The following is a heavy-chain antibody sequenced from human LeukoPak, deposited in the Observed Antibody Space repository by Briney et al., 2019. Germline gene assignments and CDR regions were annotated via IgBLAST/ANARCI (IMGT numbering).Heavy chain of an antibody. CDR1: GFTFSSYA. D-gene: IGHD2-2*01. V-gene: IGHV3-23*01. Sequence: GSLRLSCAASGFTFSSYAMSWVRQAPGKGLEWVSAISGSGGSTYYADSVKGRFTISRDNSKNALYLQMNSLRAEDTAVYYCARTPRYCSGTSCYAGYFDYWGQGTLVTVSS. CDR2: ISGSGGST. J-gene: IGHJ4*02. CDR3: ARTPRYCSGTSCYAGYFDY.